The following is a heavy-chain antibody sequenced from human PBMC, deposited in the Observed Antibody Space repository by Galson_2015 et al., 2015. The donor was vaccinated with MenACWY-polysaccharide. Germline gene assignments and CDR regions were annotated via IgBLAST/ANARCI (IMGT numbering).Heavy chain of an antibody. J-gene: IGHJ5*02. V-gene: IGHV3-74*01. CDR3: VKVGARYCSGGTCSFNWFDP. CDR1: GFTVRHYW. Sequence: SLRLSCAASGFTVRHYWMHWVRQAPGKGLVWVSRINSDGSATNYADSVKGRFTISRDNAKNTLYLQMNSLRDEDTAVYYCVKVGARYCSGGTCSFNWFDPWGQGTLVIVSS. CDR2: INSDGSAT. D-gene: IGHD2-15*01.